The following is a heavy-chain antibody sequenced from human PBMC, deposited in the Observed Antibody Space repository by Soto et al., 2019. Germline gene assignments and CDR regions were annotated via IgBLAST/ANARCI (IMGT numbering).Heavy chain of an antibody. D-gene: IGHD5-18*01. V-gene: IGHV3-21*01. Sequence: EVQLVESGGGLVKPGGSLRLSCVASGFTFNYYTMNWVRQAPGKGLEWVSSISTSSSFLYYADSVKGRFTISRDNAKNSLYLQMNSLRAEDTAVYYCARRQDTDMVIPFDYLGQGTLVTVSS. J-gene: IGHJ4*02. CDR3: ARRQDTDMVIPFDY. CDR1: GFTFNYYT. CDR2: ISTSSSFL.